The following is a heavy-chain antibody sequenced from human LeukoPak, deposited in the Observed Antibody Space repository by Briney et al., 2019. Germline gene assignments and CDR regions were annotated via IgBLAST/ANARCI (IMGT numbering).Heavy chain of an antibody. CDR2: IYYSGST. CDR3: ARALKNIAAAGINAFDI. V-gene: IGHV4-31*03. D-gene: IGHD6-13*01. J-gene: IGHJ3*02. Sequence: PSETLSLTCTVSGGSISSGGYYWSWIRQHPGKGLEWIGYIYYSGSTYYNPSLKSRVTISVDTSKNQFSLKLSSVTAADTAVYYCARALKNIAAAGINAFDIWGQGTMVTVSS. CDR1: GGSISSGGYY.